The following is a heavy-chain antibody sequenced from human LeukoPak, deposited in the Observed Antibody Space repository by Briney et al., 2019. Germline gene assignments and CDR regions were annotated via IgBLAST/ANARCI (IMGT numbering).Heavy chain of an antibody. CDR2: IWYDGSNK. D-gene: IGHD6-13*01. J-gene: IGHJ6*02. Sequence: GGSLRLSCAASGFTFSSYGMHWVRQAPGKGLEWVALIWYDGSNKYYADSVKGRFTISRDNSKNTLYLQMNSLRAEDTAVYYCARDGGAAGRYYGMDVWGQGTTVTVSS. CDR1: GFTFSSYG. V-gene: IGHV3-33*01. CDR3: ARDGGAAGRYYGMDV.